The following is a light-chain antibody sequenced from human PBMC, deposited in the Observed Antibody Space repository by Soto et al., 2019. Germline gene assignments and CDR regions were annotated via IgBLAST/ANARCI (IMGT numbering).Light chain of an antibody. J-gene: IGKJ5*01. Sequence: DIQMTQSPSTLSASVGDRVTITCRASQSISRCLAWYQQKPGKAPKLLIYKASSLESGVPSRFSGSGSGTECTLTIISLQHDDFATYYCQQYNSYWSTFGQGTRLDIK. CDR2: KAS. CDR1: QSISRC. V-gene: IGKV1-5*03. CDR3: QQYNSYWST.